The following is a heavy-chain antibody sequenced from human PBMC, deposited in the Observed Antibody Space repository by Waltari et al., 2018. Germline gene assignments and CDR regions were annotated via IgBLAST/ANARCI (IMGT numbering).Heavy chain of an antibody. CDR1: GASISRSNHY. J-gene: IGHJ2*01. CDR3: AGGLTGYFDL. CDR2: IYYKSTT. V-gene: IGHV4-39*01. Sequence: QLQLQESGPGLVKPSETLSLTCTVSGASISRSNHYWGWIRPAPGKGLEWIASIYYKSTTYYNPPLKSRVTISVDTSKNQFSLRLTSVSAADTAIFYCAGGLTGYFDLWGRGALVTVSS. D-gene: IGHD6-25*01.